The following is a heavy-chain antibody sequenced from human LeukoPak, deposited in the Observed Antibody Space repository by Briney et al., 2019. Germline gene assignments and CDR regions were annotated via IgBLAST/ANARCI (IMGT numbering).Heavy chain of an antibody. CDR2: ISYDGSNK. CDR3: AKDRGEQWLVTSFDY. V-gene: IGHV3-30*18. CDR1: GFTFSSYG. J-gene: IGHJ4*02. D-gene: IGHD6-19*01. Sequence: GSLRLSSPASGFTFSSYGMHWVRPAPGTGLEWVAVISYDGSNKYYVDSVKGRFTISRDNSKNTLYLQMNSLRPEDTAVYYCAKDRGEQWLVTSFDYWGQGTLVTVSS.